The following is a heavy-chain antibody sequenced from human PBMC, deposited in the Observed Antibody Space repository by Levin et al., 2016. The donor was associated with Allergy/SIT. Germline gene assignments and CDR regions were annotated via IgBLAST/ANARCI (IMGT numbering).Heavy chain of an antibody. Sequence: WIRQPPGKGLEWIGEINHSGSTNYNPSLKSRVTISVDTSKNQFSLKLSSVTAADTAVYYCARLRGRSTGGLWFGDMDVWGQGTTVTVSS. CDR2: INHSGST. J-gene: IGHJ6*02. CDR3: ARLRGRSTGGLWFGDMDV. D-gene: IGHD3-10*01. V-gene: IGHV4-34*01.